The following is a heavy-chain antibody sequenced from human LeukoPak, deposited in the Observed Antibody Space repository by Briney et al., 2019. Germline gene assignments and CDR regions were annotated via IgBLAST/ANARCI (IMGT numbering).Heavy chain of an antibody. CDR1: GFTVSSNY. V-gene: IGHV3-66*01. D-gene: IGHD6-13*01. CDR2: IYSGGST. J-gene: IGHJ5*02. CDR3: ARDNHSGSWSWFDP. Sequence: PGGSLRLSCAASGFTVSSNYMSWVRQAPGKGLEWVSVIYSGGSTYYADSVKGRFTISRDNSKNTLYLQMNSLRVEDTAVYYCARDNHSGSWSWFDPWGQGTLVTVSS.